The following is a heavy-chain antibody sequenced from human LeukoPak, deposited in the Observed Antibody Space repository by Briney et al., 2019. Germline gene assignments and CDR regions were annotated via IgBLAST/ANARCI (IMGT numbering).Heavy chain of an antibody. CDR3: ARLYLSPYDSSGYYYFFDY. D-gene: IGHD3-22*01. CDR1: GGSISSYF. CDR2: IFYSGST. V-gene: IGHV4-59*08. Sequence: SETLSLTCTVSGGSISSYFWSWIRQPPGKGLEWIGYIFYSGSTNYNPSLKSRVTISVDTSKNQFSLKLSSVTAADTAVYYCARLYLSPYDSSGYYYFFDYWGQGTLVTVSS. J-gene: IGHJ4*02.